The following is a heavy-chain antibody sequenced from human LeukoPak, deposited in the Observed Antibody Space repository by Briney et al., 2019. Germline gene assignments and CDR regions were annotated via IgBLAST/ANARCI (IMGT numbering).Heavy chain of an antibody. V-gene: IGHV3-30-3*01. CDR1: GFTFSSYA. J-gene: IGHJ4*02. CDR2: ISYDGSNK. Sequence: GGSLRLSCAASGFTFSSYAMHWVRQAPGKGLEWVAVISYDGSNKYYADSVKGRFTISRDNSKNTLHLQMNSLRAEDTAVYYCARGNLPEMATRIDYWGQGTLVTVSS. D-gene: IGHD5-24*01. CDR3: ARGNLPEMATRIDY.